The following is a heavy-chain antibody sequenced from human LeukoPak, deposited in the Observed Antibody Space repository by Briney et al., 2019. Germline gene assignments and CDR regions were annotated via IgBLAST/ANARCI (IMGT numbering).Heavy chain of an antibody. Sequence: PGRSLRLSCAASGFTFSSYGMHWVRQAPGKGLEWVAVISYDGSNKYYIDSVKGRFTISRDNSKNTLYLQMNSLRAEDTAVYYCAKRRGTYYDFWSGYGAFDIWGQGTMVTVSS. CDR3: AKRRGTYYDFWSGYGAFDI. CDR2: ISYDGSNK. J-gene: IGHJ3*02. V-gene: IGHV3-30*18. CDR1: GFTFSSYG. D-gene: IGHD3-3*01.